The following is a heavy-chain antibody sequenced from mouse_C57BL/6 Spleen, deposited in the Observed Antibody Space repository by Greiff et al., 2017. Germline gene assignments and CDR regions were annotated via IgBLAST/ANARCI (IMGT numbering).Heavy chain of an antibody. CDR1: GYTFTSYW. CDR3: AREDGGNGYYYARDY. D-gene: IGHD1-1*02. J-gene: IGHJ4*01. V-gene: IGHV1-64*01. CDR2: IHPNSGST. Sequence: QVQLQQPGAELVKPGASVKLSCKASGYTFTSYWMHWVKQRPGQGLEWIGMIHPNSGSTNYNEKFKSKATLTVEKSSSTAYMQLSSLTSEDSAVYYCAREDGGNGYYYARDYWGIGTSVTVSS.